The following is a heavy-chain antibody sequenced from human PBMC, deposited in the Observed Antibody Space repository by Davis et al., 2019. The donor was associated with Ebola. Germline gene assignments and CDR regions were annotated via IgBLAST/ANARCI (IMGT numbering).Heavy chain of an antibody. V-gene: IGHV4-4*02. CDR3: ASLCSSIFGAHNWFDP. Sequence: PSETLSLTCAVSGGSISSSNWWRWVRQPPGKGLEWIGEIYHSGSTNYNPSLKSRVTISVDKSKNQFSLKLSSVTAADTAVYYCASLCSSIFGAHNWFDPWGQGTLVTVSS. D-gene: IGHD3-3*01. J-gene: IGHJ5*02. CDR2: IYHSGST. CDR1: GGSISSSNW.